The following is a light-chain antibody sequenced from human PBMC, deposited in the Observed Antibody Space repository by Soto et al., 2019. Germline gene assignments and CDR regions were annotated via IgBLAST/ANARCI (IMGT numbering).Light chain of an antibody. V-gene: IGKV1-8*01. J-gene: IGKJ5*01. CDR3: QQYYSYPLT. Sequence: AIRMTQAPSSLSASTGDRVSITCRASQGISRYVGWYQQKPGKAPQLLIYAASTSQSGVPSRFSGSGSGTDFTLPISCLQSEDFATYYCQQYYSYPLTFGQGTRLEI. CDR2: AAS. CDR1: QGISRY.